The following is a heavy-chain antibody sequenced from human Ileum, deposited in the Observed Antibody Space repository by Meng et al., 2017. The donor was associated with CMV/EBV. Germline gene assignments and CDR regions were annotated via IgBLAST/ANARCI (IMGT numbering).Heavy chain of an antibody. J-gene: IGHJ5*02. Sequence: ASVKVSCKASGYTFTSYDINWVRRAPGQVLEWMGWVNPRSGKTAYAQKFQGRVTMTRDTSINTVYMELSGLTSADTAVYYCAREKASWYAWFDPWGQGTLVTVSS. CDR1: GYTFTSYD. D-gene: IGHD5-24*01. V-gene: IGHV1-8*01. CDR2: VNPRSGKT. CDR3: AREKASWYAWFDP.